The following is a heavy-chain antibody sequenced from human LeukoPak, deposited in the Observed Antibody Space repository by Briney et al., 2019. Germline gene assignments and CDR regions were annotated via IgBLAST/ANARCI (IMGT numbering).Heavy chain of an antibody. CDR1: GFTVRSKY. V-gene: IGHV3-53*01. J-gene: IGHJ3*01. D-gene: IGHD1-1*01. Sequence: GGSLRLSCAASGFTVRSKYMGWVRQAPGKGLEWVSLTHNDGSTYYADCVQDRFISSRDNSENSLYLQMNSRRAEDTAVYYCATGKNDIGAAFDFWGQGTMVTVSS. CDR2: THNDGST. CDR3: ATGKNDIGAAFDF.